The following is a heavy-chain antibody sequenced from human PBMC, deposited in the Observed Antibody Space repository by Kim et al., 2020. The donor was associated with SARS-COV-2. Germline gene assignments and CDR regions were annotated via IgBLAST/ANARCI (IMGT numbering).Heavy chain of an antibody. CDR2: IKSDGITT. CDR3: VIGGYSNYYYYGMDV. V-gene: IGHV3-74*01. J-gene: IGHJ6*02. CDR1: GFTFSSYW. D-gene: IGHD5-12*01. Sequence: GGSLRLSCAASGFTFSSYWMHWVRQAPGKGLVWVSRIKSDGITTTYADSVKGRFTISRDNAKNTLYLQMNSLRAEDTAVYYCVIGGYSNYYYYGMDVWGQGTTVTVSS.